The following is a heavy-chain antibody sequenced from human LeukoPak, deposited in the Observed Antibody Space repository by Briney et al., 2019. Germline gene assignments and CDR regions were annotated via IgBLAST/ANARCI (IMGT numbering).Heavy chain of an antibody. CDR2: IYFSGTT. CDR3: ARGVVLRFLEWSFDY. D-gene: IGHD3-3*01. V-gene: IGHV4-39*07. Sequence: SETLSLTCSVSGGSISSSSYYWGWMRQPPGKGLEWIGRIYFSGTTYYNPSLQSRVTISVDTSKNQFSLKLSSVTAADTAVYYCARGVVLRFLEWSFDYWGQGTLVTVSS. J-gene: IGHJ4*02. CDR1: GGSISSSSYY.